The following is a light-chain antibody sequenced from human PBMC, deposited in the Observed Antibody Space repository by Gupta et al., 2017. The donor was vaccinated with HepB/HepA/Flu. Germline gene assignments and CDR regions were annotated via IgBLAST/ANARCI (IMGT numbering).Light chain of an antibody. V-gene: IGKV3-11*01. J-gene: IGKJ1*01. CDR2: DAS. Sequence: EMVLTQSPVTLSLSPGDRAPLSCRAIQSVSSSLAWYQHKPGQAPRLLIYDASSRATGIPARFSSSGSGTDFTLTISSLDPGDFAVYYCQQRSNSWTFGQGTKVEIK. CDR3: QQRSNSWT. CDR1: QSVSSS.